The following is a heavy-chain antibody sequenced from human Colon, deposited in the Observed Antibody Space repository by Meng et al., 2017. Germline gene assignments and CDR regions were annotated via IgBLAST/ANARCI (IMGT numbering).Heavy chain of an antibody. CDR1: GGSVSSGSYP. CDR2: IYYTGST. CDR3: ARGPLDY. V-gene: IGHV4-61*01. Sequence: VQLQESGPGPVRSSETLSLTCTVAGGSVSSGSYPWSWLRQPPGKGLEWIRYIYYTGSTNYIPTLKSRVTISVDTSKNQFSLKLSSVNAADTAVYYCARGPLDYWGQGTLVTVSS. J-gene: IGHJ4*02.